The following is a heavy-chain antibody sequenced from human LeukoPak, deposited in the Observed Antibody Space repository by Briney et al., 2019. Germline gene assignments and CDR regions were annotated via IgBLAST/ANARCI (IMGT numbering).Heavy chain of an antibody. Sequence: SGPTLVNPTQTLTLTCTFSGFSLSTSGVGVGWIRQPPGKALEWLALIYWNDDKRYSPSLKSRLTITKDTSKNQVVLTMTNMDPVDTATYYCAHRGLITIFGVVMFDYWGQGTLVTVSS. CDR1: GFSLSTSGVG. CDR2: IYWNDDK. CDR3: AHRGLITIFGVVMFDY. D-gene: IGHD3-3*01. V-gene: IGHV2-5*01. J-gene: IGHJ4*02.